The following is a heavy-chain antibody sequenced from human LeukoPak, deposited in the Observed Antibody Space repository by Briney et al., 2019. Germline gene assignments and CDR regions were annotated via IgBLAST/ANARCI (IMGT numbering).Heavy chain of an antibody. CDR2: ISGSGGST. CDR1: GFTFSSYA. CDR3: ARGDLYYYDSSGSHFDY. D-gene: IGHD3-22*01. J-gene: IGHJ4*02. Sequence: PGGSLRLSCAASGFTFSSYAMSWVRQAPGKGLEWVSAISGSGGSTYYADSVKGRFTISRDNSKNTLYLQMNSLRAEDTAVCYCARGDLYYYDSSGSHFDYWGQGTLVTVSS. V-gene: IGHV3-23*01.